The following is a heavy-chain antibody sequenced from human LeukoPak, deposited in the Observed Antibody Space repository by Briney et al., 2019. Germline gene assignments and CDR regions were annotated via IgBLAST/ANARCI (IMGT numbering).Heavy chain of an antibody. Sequence: GGSLRLSCAASEFTFSSYWMSWVRQAPGKGLEWVANIKEDGSEKYYVDSVKGRFTISRDNAKNSLSLQMNSLRAEDTAVYFCATDLFRYRIPLRDYWGQGTLVTVSS. D-gene: IGHD2-2*02. J-gene: IGHJ4*02. CDR2: IKEDGSEK. CDR1: EFTFSSYW. CDR3: ATDLFRYRIPLRDY. V-gene: IGHV3-7*01.